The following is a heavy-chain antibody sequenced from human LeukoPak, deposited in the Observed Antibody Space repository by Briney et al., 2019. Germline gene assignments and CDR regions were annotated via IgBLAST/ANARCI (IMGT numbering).Heavy chain of an antibody. J-gene: IGHJ4*02. CDR2: IGDDGSHK. Sequence: PGGSLRLSCAGSGFSFSSHGIHWVRQAPGKGLEWTSVIGDDGSHKIYADSVKGRFTLSRDNSKNTLYLQMNSLRPEDTAVYYCAKDRVGTTMIVVVISYYFDYWGQGTLVTVSS. D-gene: IGHD3-22*01. V-gene: IGHV3-30*18. CDR1: GFSFSSHG. CDR3: AKDRVGTTMIVVVISYYFDY.